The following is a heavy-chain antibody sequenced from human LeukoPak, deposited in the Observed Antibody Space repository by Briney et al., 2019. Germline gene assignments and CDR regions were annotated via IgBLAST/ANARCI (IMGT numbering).Heavy chain of an antibody. D-gene: IGHD6-19*01. J-gene: IGHJ4*02. V-gene: IGHV1-2*02. CDR1: GYTFTGYY. CDR3: ARSSGWYTPFDY. Sequence: ASVKVSCKASGYTFTGYYMHWVRQAPGQGLGWMGWINPNSGGTNYAQKFQGRVTMTRDTSISTAYMELSRLRSGDTAVYYCARSSGWYTPFDYWGQGTLVTVSS. CDR2: INPNSGGT.